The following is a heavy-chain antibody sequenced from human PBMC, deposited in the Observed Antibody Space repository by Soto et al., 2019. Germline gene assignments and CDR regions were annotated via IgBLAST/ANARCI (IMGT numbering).Heavy chain of an antibody. V-gene: IGHV4-34*01. CDR2: INHGGST. Sequence: QVQLQQWGAGLLKPLETLSLTCAVYGGSFSDYYWSWIRQRPGKGLEWVGEINHGGSTNYSPSLKSRVTTSVDTSKNQFSLKLSTVTAADTAVYYCARLTAVEPGRWVGYYYDYMDVWGKGTTVTVS. CDR3: ARLTAVEPGRWVGYYYDYMDV. CDR1: GGSFSDYY. D-gene: IGHD2-2*01. J-gene: IGHJ6*03.